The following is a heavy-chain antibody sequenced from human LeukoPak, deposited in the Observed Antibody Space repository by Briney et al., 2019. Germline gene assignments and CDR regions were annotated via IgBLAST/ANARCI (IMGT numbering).Heavy chain of an antibody. D-gene: IGHD2-15*01. V-gene: IGHV4-59*08. Sequence: SETLSLTCTVSGGSMINYYWSWIRQPPGKALEWIGYIFHNGRTNYSPSLKSRVSISVDTSKNQFSLNLRSVTATDTAVYYCARHPDIPVVRDGFDPWGQGTLVIVSS. CDR1: GGSMINYY. CDR3: ARHPDIPVVRDGFDP. J-gene: IGHJ5*02. CDR2: IFHNGRT.